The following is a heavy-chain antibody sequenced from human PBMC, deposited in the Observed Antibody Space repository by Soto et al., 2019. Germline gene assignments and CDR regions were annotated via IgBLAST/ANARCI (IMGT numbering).Heavy chain of an antibody. CDR3: ARDQGVVIIKDY. Sequence: LRLSCAASGFTFRNHAMHWVRQAPGKGLEWVALIWYDGSSKYYADSVKGRFTISRDNSKNTLYLEMNSLRAEDTAIYYCARDQGVVIIKDYWRQGTLVTVSS. D-gene: IGHD2-8*01. V-gene: IGHV3-33*01. J-gene: IGHJ4*02. CDR1: GFTFRNHA. CDR2: IWYDGSSK.